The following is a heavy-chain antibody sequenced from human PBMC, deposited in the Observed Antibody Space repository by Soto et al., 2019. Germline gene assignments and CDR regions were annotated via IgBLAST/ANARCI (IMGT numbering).Heavy chain of an antibody. V-gene: IGHV3-30-3*01. J-gene: IGHJ6*02. D-gene: IGHD3-10*01. CDR3: ARAGGMDV. Sequence: QVQLVGSGGGVVQPGRSLRLSCAASGFTFSSYAMHWVRQAPGKGLEWVAVISYDGSNKYYADSVKGRFTISRDISKNTLYLQMNSLRAEDTAVYYCARAGGMDVWGQGTTVTVSS. CDR1: GFTFSSYA. CDR2: ISYDGSNK.